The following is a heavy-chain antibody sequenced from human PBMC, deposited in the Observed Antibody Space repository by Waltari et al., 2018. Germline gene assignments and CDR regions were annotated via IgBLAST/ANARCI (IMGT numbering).Heavy chain of an antibody. CDR3: ATVGGYCSSTSCSRGYMDV. D-gene: IGHD2-2*01. Sequence: QVQLVQSGAAVKKPGASVKVSCKVSVSTLPDLSIPWVRHAPGPGLGWEGGFDPEDGETIYAQKFQGRVTMTEDTSTDTAYMELSSLRSEDTAVYYCATVGGYCSSTSCSRGYMDVWGKGTTVTISS. CDR2: FDPEDGET. CDR1: VSTLPDLS. J-gene: IGHJ6*03. V-gene: IGHV1-24*01.